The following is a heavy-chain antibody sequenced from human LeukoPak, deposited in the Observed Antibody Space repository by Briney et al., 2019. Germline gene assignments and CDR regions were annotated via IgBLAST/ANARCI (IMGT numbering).Heavy chain of an antibody. CDR3: AKDLGAAAAPFDY. V-gene: IGHV3-23*01. D-gene: IGHD6-13*01. CDR1: GFTFSSYA. CDR2: ISGSGGST. J-gene: IGHJ4*02. Sequence: GGSLTLSCAASGFTFSSYAMSWVRQAPGKGLEWVSAISGSGGSTYYADSVKGRFTITRDNSKNTLYLQMNSLRAEDTAVYCCAKDLGAAAAPFDYWGQGTLVTVSS.